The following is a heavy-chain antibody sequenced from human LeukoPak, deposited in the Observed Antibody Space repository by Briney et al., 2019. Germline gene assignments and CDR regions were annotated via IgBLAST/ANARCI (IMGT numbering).Heavy chain of an antibody. D-gene: IGHD3-22*01. Sequence: SETLSLTCTVSGGSISSGSYYWSWIRQPAGKGLEWIGRIYISGSTNYNPSLKSRVTISVDTSKNQFSLKLSSVTAADTAVYYCARGRGYYLRPHPIDYWGQGTLVTVSS. CDR1: GGSISSGSYY. CDR3: ARGRGYYLRPHPIDY. J-gene: IGHJ4*02. V-gene: IGHV4-61*02. CDR2: IYISGST.